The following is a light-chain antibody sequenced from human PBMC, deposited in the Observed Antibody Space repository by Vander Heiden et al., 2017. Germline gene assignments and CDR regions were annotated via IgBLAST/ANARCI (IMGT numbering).Light chain of an antibody. V-gene: IGLV3-1*01. CDR2: EDK. CDR3: QTWDSSSAI. J-gene: IGLJ2*01. Sequence: SYDLTPPPSVSVSPGQTASITCSGDNLGHKYTYWYQQKPGQSPLLVIYEDKKRHSGIPERFSGSNSGNIATLAISGTQPVDEADYYCQTWDSSSAIFGGGTKLTVL. CDR1: NLGHKY.